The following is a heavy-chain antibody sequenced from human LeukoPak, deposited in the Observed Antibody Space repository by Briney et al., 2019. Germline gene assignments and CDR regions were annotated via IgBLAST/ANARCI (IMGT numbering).Heavy chain of an antibody. J-gene: IGHJ3*02. V-gene: IGHV1-69*06. Sequence: SVKVSCKASGGTFSSYAISWVRQAPGQGLEWMGGIIPIFGTANYAQKFQGRVTITADKSTSTAYMELSSLRSEDTAVYYCARVQGSQAYCGGDCYSRDAFDIWGQGTMVTVSS. CDR2: IIPIFGTA. D-gene: IGHD2-21*02. CDR1: GGTFSSYA. CDR3: ARVQGSQAYCGGDCYSRDAFDI.